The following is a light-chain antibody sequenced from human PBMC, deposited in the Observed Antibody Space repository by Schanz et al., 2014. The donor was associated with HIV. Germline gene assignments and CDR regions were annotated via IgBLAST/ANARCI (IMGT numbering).Light chain of an antibody. J-gene: IGKJ2*01. CDR2: DAS. CDR3: QQCVTYPYT. V-gene: IGKV1-17*01. Sequence: DIQMTQSSSSLSASVGDRVTITCRASQDIRDDLGWYQQSPGKAPKRLIYDASSLQRGVPSRFSGSGSGTEFTLTIGSLQPEDFATYYCQQCVTYPYTFGQGTKLDIK. CDR1: QDIRDD.